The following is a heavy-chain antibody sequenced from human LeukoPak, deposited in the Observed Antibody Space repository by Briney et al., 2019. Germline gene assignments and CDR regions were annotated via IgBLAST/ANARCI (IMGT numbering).Heavy chain of an antibody. D-gene: IGHD2-21*02. J-gene: IGHJ4*02. CDR1: GGAVSSFY. CDR2: FYYSGST. V-gene: IGHV4-59*08. Sequence: SETLSLTCSVSGGAVSSFYWSWIRQSPGKGLEWIGYFYYSGSTKYNPSLKSRVTMSVDTSKNQLSLKLRSVTAADTATYYCARHRFASAVILDYWGQGDLVTVSS. CDR3: ARHRFASAVILDY.